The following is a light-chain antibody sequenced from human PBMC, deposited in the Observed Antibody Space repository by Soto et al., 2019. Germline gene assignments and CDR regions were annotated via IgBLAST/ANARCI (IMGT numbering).Light chain of an antibody. J-gene: IGLJ3*02. CDR3: QSYDSSLSGWV. CDR1: SSNIGAGYD. V-gene: IGLV1-40*01. Sequence: QSVLTQPPSVAGAPGQRVTISCTGRSSNIGAGYDVHWYQQLPGTAPKLLISGNSYRASGVPDRFSGSKSGTSASLAITVLQAEDEADYYCQSYDSSLSGWVFGGGSKLTVL. CDR2: GNS.